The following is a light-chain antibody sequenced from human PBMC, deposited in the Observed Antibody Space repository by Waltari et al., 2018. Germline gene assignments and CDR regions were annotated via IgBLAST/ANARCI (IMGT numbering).Light chain of an antibody. CDR2: EVS. V-gene: IGKV2-29*03. CDR1: QSLLHRDGKTY. J-gene: IGKJ4*01. CDR3: MQGVHLPLT. Sequence: DIVMTQTPLSLSVSPGQPASISSQSSQSLLHRDGKTYLSWYLKRPGQSPQLLIAEVSSRFSGVPDRFSGSGSGTDFTLKISRVEAEDVGLYYCMQGVHLPLTFGGGTKVEIQ.